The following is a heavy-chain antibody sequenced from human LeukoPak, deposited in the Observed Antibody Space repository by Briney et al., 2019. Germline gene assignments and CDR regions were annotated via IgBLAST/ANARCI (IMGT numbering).Heavy chain of an antibody. D-gene: IGHD3-10*01. J-gene: IGHJ5*02. CDR2: ISSSSSYI. V-gene: IGHV3-21*01. CDR3: ASRGYYGSRWFDP. CDR1: GFTLSSYS. Sequence: GGSLRLSCAASGFTLSSYSMNWVRQAPGKGLEWVSSISSSSSYIYYADSVKGRFTISRDNAKNSLYLQMNSLRAEDTAVYYCASRGYYGSRWFDPWGQGTLVTVSS.